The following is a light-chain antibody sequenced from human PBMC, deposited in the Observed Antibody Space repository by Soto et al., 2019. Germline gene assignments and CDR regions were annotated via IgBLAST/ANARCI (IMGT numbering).Light chain of an antibody. CDR1: SSDVGDYNY. Sequence: QSALTQPPSASGSPGQSVTISCTGTSSDVGDYNYVSWYQQHPGKAPKLMIYEVSKRPSGVPDRVSGSKSGNTASLTVSGLQAEDEADYYCSPYAGSNNVVFGGGTKLTVL. CDR2: EVS. V-gene: IGLV2-8*01. CDR3: SPYAGSNNVV. J-gene: IGLJ2*01.